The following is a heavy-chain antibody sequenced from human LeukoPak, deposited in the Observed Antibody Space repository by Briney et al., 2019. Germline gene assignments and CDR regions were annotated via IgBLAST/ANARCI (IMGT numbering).Heavy chain of an antibody. D-gene: IGHD6-13*01. CDR3: ARDSSTRGASREALL. V-gene: IGHV3-48*04. CDR2: ISSSSSAI. CDR1: GFTFSSYN. J-gene: IGHJ4*02. Sequence: PGGSLRLSCAASGFTFSSYNMNWVRQAPGKGLEWVSYISSSSSAIKYADSVKGRFTISRDNAKNSLYLLMNSLRAEDTAVYYCARDSSTRGASREALLWGQGTLVTVSS.